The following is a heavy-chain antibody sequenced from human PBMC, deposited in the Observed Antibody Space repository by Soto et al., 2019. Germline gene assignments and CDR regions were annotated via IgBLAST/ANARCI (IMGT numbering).Heavy chain of an antibody. J-gene: IGHJ4*02. CDR2: IYYSGST. D-gene: IGHD5-12*01. Sequence: QVQLQESGPGLVKPSETLSLTCTVSGGSISSYYWSWIRQPPGKGLEWIGYIYYSGSTNYNPSRKSRVTISVDTSKNQFSLKLSSVTAADTAVYYCARDSGYDYPLDSWGQGTLVTVSS. CDR3: ARDSGYDYPLDS. V-gene: IGHV4-59*01. CDR1: GGSISSYY.